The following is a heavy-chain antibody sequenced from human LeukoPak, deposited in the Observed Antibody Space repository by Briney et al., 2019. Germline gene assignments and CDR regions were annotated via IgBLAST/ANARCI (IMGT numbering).Heavy chain of an antibody. J-gene: IGHJ5*02. D-gene: IGHD3-9*01. V-gene: IGHV4-59*01. CDR2: IYYSGST. CDR3: ARDILTGYYSGWFDP. Sequence: SETLSLTCTVSGGSISSYYWSWIRQPPGKGLEWIGYIYYSGSTNYNPSLKSRVTIPVDTSKNQFSLKLSSVTAADTAVYYCARDILTGYYSGWFDPWGQGTLVTVSS. CDR1: GGSISSYY.